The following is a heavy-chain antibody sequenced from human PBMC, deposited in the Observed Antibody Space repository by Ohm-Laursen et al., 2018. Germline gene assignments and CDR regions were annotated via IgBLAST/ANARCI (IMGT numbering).Heavy chain of an antibody. D-gene: IGHD2-15*01. CDR2: ISSNGGDT. CDR3: ARVGYCSGGGCSLYYYGMDV. CDR1: GFTFSNYA. V-gene: IGHV3-64*01. Sequence: GSLRLSCAASGFTFSNYAMHWVRQAPGQGLEYVSAISSNGGDTYYANSVKGRFTISRDNSKNTLYLQMGSLRTEDMAVYYCARVGYCSGGGCSLYYYGMDVWGQGTTVTVSS. J-gene: IGHJ6*02.